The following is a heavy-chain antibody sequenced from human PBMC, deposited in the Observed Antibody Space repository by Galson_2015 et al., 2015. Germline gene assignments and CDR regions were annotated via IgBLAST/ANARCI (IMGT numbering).Heavy chain of an antibody. V-gene: IGHV1-46*01. J-gene: IGHJ4*02. CDR3: ARDQGSGTYLSNY. Sequence: SVKVSCKASGYTFTSYYIHWVRQAPGQGLEWMGVITPSDGSTSYAQKHQGRVTMTRDTSTSTVHMELSSLRSEDTAVYYCARDQGSGTYLSNYWGQGTLVTVSS. D-gene: IGHD3-10*01. CDR2: ITPSDGST. CDR1: GYTFTSYY.